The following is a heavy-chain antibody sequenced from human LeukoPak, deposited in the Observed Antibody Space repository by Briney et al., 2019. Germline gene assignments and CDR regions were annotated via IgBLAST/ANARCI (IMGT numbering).Heavy chain of an antibody. CDR2: ISGGSSYI. CDR3: SRVDENGYNFA. J-gene: IGHJ5*02. V-gene: IGHV3-21*01. Sequence: GGSLRLSCAASGXSFSSYSMNWVRQAPGKGLEWVSSISGGSSYIYYADSVKGRFIISRDNAKNSLFLQMNSLRAEDTAVYYCSRVDENGYNFAWGQGTLVTVSS. D-gene: IGHD5-24*01. CDR1: GXSFSSYS.